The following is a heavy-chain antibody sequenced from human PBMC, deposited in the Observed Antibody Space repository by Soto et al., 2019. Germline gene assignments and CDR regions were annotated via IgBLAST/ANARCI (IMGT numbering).Heavy chain of an antibody. V-gene: IGHV5-51*01. J-gene: IGHJ6*02. CDR2: IYPGDSDT. CDR1: GYSFTSYW. Sequence: GESLKISCKGSGYSFTSYWIGWVRQMPGKGLEWMGIIYPGDSDTRYSPSFQDQATISADKSISTAYLQWSSLKASGTAMYYCARRSSTYCGGACYSSLRGETSSRYYYYGMDVWGQGTTVTVSS. D-gene: IGHD2-21*02. CDR3: ARRSSTYCGGACYSSLRGETSSRYYYYGMDV.